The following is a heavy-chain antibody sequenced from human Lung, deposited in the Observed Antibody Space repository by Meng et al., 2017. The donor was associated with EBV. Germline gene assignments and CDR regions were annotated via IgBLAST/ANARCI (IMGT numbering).Heavy chain of an antibody. CDR3: ARGNGWRFDY. D-gene: IGHD6-19*01. CDR2: ININTGNP. CDR1: GYTFTSSS. J-gene: IGHJ4*02. Sequence: QVQLLQAGSELKKPGDSVKVSCQAAGYTFTSSSMNWVRHAPGQGLEWMGWININTGNPTYAQGFTGRFVFSLDTSVSTAYLQIDSLKADDTAVYYCARGNGWRFDYWGQGTLVTVSS. V-gene: IGHV7-4-1*01.